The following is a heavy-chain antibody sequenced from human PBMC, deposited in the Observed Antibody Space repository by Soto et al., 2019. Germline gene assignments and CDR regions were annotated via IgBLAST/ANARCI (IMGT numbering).Heavy chain of an antibody. CDR1: CGSINSGDSY. CDR3: ARDSGESLRFFDS. Sequence: SETLSLTCTVSCGSINSGDSYWNWIRQQPGEGLQWIGYITYRGATYSIPSLKSRVTMSVDTSKNQFSLRLSSVSAADTAVCYCARDSGESLRFFDSWGQGAPVTVSS. V-gene: IGHV4-31*03. CDR2: ITYRGAT. D-gene: IGHD3-10*01. J-gene: IGHJ4*02.